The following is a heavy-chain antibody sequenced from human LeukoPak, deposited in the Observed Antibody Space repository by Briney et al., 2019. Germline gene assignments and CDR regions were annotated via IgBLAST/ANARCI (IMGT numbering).Heavy chain of an antibody. CDR1: GFTFSIYS. D-gene: IGHD1-26*01. CDR2: ISSISSSI. Sequence: GGSLRLSCAASGFTFSIYSMDWVRQAPGKGLEWVSSISSISSSIYYADSVKGRFTISRDNAKNSLYLQMNSLRAEDTAVYFCARVRAGGRQLNSFDYWGQGTLVTVSS. CDR3: ARVRAGGRQLNSFDY. J-gene: IGHJ4*02. V-gene: IGHV3-21*01.